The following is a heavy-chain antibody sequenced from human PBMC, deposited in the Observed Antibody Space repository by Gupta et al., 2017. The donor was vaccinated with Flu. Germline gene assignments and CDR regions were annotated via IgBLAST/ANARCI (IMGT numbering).Heavy chain of an antibody. J-gene: IGHJ3*01. CDR1: GFTFRKYW. CDR2: INQDGSVT. CDR3: GRDMSPDEGDIYYDGFDV. D-gene: IGHD3-22*01. V-gene: IGHV3-7*01. Sequence: EEQLVESGGGLVQPGESLRLSCAAYGFTFRKYWVFWVRQAPGKGLEWVANINQDGSVTHYMDSVEGRFTISRDNAKNSLYLQMNSLRVEDTALYYCGRDMSPDEGDIYYDGFDVWGRGAMVAVSS.